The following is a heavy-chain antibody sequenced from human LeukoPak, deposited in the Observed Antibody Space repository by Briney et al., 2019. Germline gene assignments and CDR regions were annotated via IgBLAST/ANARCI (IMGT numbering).Heavy chain of an antibody. D-gene: IGHD3-10*01. CDR1: GFTFDDYA. CDR3: AKAYYGSGFFDD. J-gene: IGHJ4*02. Sequence: GGSLRLSCAASGFTFDDYALHWVRQAPGKGLEWVSSISCSSGSIGYADSVKGRFTISRDNAKNSLYLQMNSLRAEDTALYYCAKAYYGSGFFDDWGQGTLVSVSS. V-gene: IGHV3-9*01. CDR2: ISCSSGSI.